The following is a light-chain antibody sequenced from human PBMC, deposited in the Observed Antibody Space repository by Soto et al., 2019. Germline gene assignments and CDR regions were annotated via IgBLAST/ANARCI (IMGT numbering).Light chain of an antibody. CDR3: QQYTRPCT. Sequence: DIQMTQSPSTLSASVGDTVTITYRASQTVSSWLAWYQQKPGKPPNLLIYKEAILESGVPSRFSGSGSGTEFTLTISSLQPDDFATYYCQQYTRPCTFGQGTKLEI. J-gene: IGKJ2*02. V-gene: IGKV1-5*03. CDR1: QTVSSW. CDR2: KEA.